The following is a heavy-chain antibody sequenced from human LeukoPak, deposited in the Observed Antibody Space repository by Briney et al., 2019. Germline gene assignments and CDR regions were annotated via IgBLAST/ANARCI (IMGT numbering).Heavy chain of an antibody. CDR1: GGSIRSSSYY. CDR3: ARNRDGYNSFDY. Sequence: PSETLSLTCTVSGGSIRSSSYYWGWIRQPPGKGLEWIGSIYYSGSTYNNPSLKSRVTISIDTSKNHFSLKLSSVTAADTAVYYCARNRDGYNSFDYWGQGTLVTVSS. V-gene: IGHV4-39*07. D-gene: IGHD5-24*01. J-gene: IGHJ4*02. CDR2: IYYSGST.